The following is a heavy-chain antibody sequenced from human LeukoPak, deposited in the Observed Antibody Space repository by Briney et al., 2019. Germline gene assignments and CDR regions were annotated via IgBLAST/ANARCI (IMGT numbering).Heavy chain of an antibody. D-gene: IGHD6-13*01. CDR2: ISYSGRT. V-gene: IGHV4-39*01. J-gene: IGHJ4*02. CDR3: ARLSSDSTQSLYYFDY. Sequence: SETLSLICTVAGGSISSSRYYWGWIRQPPGKGLEWIASISYSGRTYHNPSLKSRVTISVDTSKNQFSLKVRSVTAADTAVYFCARLSSDSTQSLYYFDYWGQGTLVIVSS. CDR1: GGSISSSRYY.